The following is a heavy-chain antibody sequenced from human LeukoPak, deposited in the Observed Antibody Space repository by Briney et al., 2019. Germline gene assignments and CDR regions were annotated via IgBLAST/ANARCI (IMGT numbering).Heavy chain of an antibody. V-gene: IGHV3-33*01. Sequence: PGGSLRLSCAASGFTFSSYGMHWVRQAPGKGLEWLALIWYDGSNKCYTDSVRGRLTISRNNSKNTLYLQMNSLRAEDTAIYYCAREGPRGNSQFDYWGQGTLVTVSS. CDR2: IWYDGSNK. J-gene: IGHJ4*02. CDR1: GFTFSSYG. D-gene: IGHD2/OR15-2a*01. CDR3: AREGPRGNSQFDY.